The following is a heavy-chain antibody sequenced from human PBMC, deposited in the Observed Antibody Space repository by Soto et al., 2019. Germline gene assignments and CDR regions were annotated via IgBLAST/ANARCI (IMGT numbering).Heavy chain of an antibody. Sequence: QVQLVQSGAEVKKPGSSVKVSCKASGGTFSSYAISLVRQAPGQGLEWMGGIVPIFGTANYAQKFQGRVTITADESTSTAYMELSSLRSEDTAVYYCASGYCGGDCFIFDYWGQGTLVTVSS. CDR3: ASGYCGGDCFIFDY. CDR1: GGTFSSYA. V-gene: IGHV1-69*01. J-gene: IGHJ4*02. CDR2: IVPIFGTA. D-gene: IGHD2-21*02.